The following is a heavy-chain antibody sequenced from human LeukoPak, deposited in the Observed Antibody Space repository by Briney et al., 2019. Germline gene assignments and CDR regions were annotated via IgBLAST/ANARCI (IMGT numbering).Heavy chain of an antibody. J-gene: IGHJ4*02. CDR3: ARGGPRGPDY. CDR2: INHSGST. D-gene: IGHD3-10*01. Sequence: SETLSLTCAVYGGSFSGYYWSWIRQPPGKGLEWIREINHSGSTNYNPSLKSRVTISVDTSKNQFSLKLSSVTAADTAVYYCARGGPRGPDYWGQGTLVTVSS. CDR1: GGSFSGYY. V-gene: IGHV4-34*01.